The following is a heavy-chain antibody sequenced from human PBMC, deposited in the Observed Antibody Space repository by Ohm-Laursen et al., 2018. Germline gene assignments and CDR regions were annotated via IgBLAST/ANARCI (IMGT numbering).Heavy chain of an antibody. CDR3: ARLGLAPEDYFGMDV. V-gene: IGHV3-74*01. CDR2: INPDESRT. D-gene: IGHD1-14*01. Sequence: SLRLSCAASGFTFSSYAMSWVRQAPGKGLVWVSRINPDESRTRYADAVKGRFTISRDNAKNTLYLQMNSLRAEDTATYYCARLGLAPEDYFGMDVWGQGTTVTVSS. J-gene: IGHJ6*02. CDR1: GFTFSSYA.